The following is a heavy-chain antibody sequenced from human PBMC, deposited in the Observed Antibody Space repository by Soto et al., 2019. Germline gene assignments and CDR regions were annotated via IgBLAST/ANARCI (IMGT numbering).Heavy chain of an antibody. CDR1: GGSTSSGGFY. D-gene: IGHD5-18*01. J-gene: IGHJ6*02. Sequence: SETLSLTCTVSGGSTSSGGFYWSWIRQHPGKGLEWIGYIYYSGISYYNPSLKSQVSISLDTYRNQFSMTLNSVTAADTAVYYCERNGYTYGMDVWGQGARVTVSS. CDR2: IYYSGIS. CDR3: ERNGYTYGMDV. V-gene: IGHV4-31*01.